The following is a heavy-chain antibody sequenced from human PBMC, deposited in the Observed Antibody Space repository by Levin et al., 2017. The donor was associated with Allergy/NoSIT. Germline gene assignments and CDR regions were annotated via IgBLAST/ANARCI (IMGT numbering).Heavy chain of an antibody. CDR2: IYYSGST. Sequence: SETLSLTCTVSGGSISGGGYYWTWIRQHPEKGLEWIGYIYYSGSTFYNPSLKSRLMISVDTSKNQFSLNVSFVTAADTAVYYCAREGGSTFDFWGQGALVTVAS. D-gene: IGHD5-12*01. J-gene: IGHJ4*02. CDR1: GGSISGGGYY. V-gene: IGHV4-31*03. CDR3: AREGGSTFDF.